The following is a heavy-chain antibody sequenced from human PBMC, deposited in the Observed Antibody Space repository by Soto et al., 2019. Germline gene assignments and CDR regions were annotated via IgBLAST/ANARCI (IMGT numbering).Heavy chain of an antibody. D-gene: IGHD2-8*01. CDR3: ARLIGNSWLDS. J-gene: IGHJ5*01. CDR2: TYYRSKWYN. V-gene: IGHV6-1*01. Sequence: SPTLSLTCAISGYSVSSHSATWGWIRQSPSRGLEWLGRTYYRSKWYNDYAVSVKSRITINPDTSNNQLSLQLNSVTPDDTAVYYCARLIGNSWLDSWGQGTLVTVSS. CDR1: GYSVSSHSAT.